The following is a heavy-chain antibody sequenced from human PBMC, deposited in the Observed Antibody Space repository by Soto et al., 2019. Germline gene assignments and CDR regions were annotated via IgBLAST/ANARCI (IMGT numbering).Heavy chain of an antibody. CDR1: GGSISSSHW. V-gene: IGHV4-4*02. D-gene: IGHD3-16*01. J-gene: IGHJ1*01. Sequence: SETVSLTCAVSGGSISSSHWWSWVRQLPGKELEWIGEIYHSGNTDYNPSLKSLVTITVDKSKNQFSLKLTSVTAADTAVYYCARDLEYYPDKSGQIRHFHHWGQGTQVTVSS. CDR2: IYHSGNT. CDR3: ARDLEYYPDKSGQIRHFHH.